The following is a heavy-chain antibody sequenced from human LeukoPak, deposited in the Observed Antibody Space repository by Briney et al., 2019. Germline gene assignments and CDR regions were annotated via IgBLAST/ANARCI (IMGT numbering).Heavy chain of an antibody. V-gene: IGHV3-21*01. J-gene: IGHJ5*02. Sequence: PGGSLRLFCAASGFTFSSYSMNWVRQAPGKGLEWVSSISSSSSYIYYADSVKGRFTISRDNAKNSLYLQMNSLRAEDTAVYYCARADTAMVSFDPWGQGTLVTVSS. CDR2: ISSSSSYI. CDR1: GFTFSSYS. CDR3: ARADTAMVSFDP. D-gene: IGHD5-18*01.